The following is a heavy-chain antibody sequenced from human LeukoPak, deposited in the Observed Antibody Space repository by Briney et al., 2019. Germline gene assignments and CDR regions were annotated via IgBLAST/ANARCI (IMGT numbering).Heavy chain of an antibody. D-gene: IGHD2-2*01. CDR2: INPNSGGT. Sequence: ASVKVSCKASGYTFTGYYMNWVRQAPGQGLEWMGWINPNSGGTNYAQKFQGRVTMTRDTSIGTAYMELSRLRSDDTAVYYCARARFDLGPPAMGRHNFFDPRGQGTLVTVSS. V-gene: IGHV1-2*02. CDR3: ARARFDLGPPAMGRHNFFDP. J-gene: IGHJ5*02. CDR1: GYTFTGYY.